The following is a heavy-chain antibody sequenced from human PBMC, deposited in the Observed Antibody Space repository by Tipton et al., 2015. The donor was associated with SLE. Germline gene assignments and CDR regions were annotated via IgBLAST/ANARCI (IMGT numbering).Heavy chain of an antibody. D-gene: IGHD4-17*01. V-gene: IGHV4-59*11. J-gene: IGHJ4*02. Sequence: TLSLTCTVSGGSISRHYWSWIRQPPGKGLEWIGYIYYIGTTNYNPSLKSRVTISVDASKNQFSLKLNSVTAADTAVYYCARIRPGHGDPFDFWGQGTLVTVSS. CDR3: ARIRPGHGDPFDF. CDR2: IYYIGTT. CDR1: GGSISRHY.